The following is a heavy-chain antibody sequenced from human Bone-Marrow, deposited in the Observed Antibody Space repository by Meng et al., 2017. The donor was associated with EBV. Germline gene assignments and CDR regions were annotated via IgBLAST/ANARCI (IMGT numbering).Heavy chain of an antibody. CDR2: VYYLGGT. CDR1: GGSINIAEYH. D-gene: IGHD3-16*01. V-gene: IGHV4-39*07. Sequence: QFQESGPGLVHPSGTLSPTCTGSGGSINIAEYHWGWIRQPTGKGLEWIGTVYYLGGTHYSPSLSSRLSISIDTSKNQFSLKLTSATAADTAVYYCARGTPFDYWGPGILVTVSS. CDR3: ARGTPFDY. J-gene: IGHJ4*02.